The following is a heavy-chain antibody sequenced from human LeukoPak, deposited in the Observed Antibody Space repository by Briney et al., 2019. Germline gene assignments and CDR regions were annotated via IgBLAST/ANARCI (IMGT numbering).Heavy chain of an antibody. CDR2: INHSGST. V-gene: IGHV4-39*07. CDR1: GGSISSSSYY. CDR3: ARTFFYYYYMDV. Sequence: SETLSLTCTVSGGSISSSSYYWSWIRQPPGKGLDWIGEINHSGSTNYNPSLKSRVTISVDTSKNQFSLKLSSVTAADTAVYYCARTFFYYYYMDVWGKGTTVTVSS. J-gene: IGHJ6*03.